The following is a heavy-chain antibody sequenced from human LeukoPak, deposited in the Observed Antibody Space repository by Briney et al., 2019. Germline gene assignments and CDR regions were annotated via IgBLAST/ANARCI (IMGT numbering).Heavy chain of an antibody. Sequence: SGPALLKPTPTLTLTFTFSGLSLRTRGMGVSWIRQPPGKALEWLARIDWDDDKYYSTSLKTRLTISKDTSKNQVVPTMTNMDPVDTATYYCARTPSSGWYGYDYWGQGTLVTVSS. V-gene: IGHV2-70*11. CDR3: ARTPSSGWYGYDY. J-gene: IGHJ4*02. D-gene: IGHD6-19*01. CDR1: GLSLRTRGMG. CDR2: IDWDDDK.